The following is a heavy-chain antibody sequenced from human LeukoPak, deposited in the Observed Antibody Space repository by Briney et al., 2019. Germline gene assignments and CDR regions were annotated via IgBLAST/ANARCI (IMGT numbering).Heavy chain of an antibody. J-gene: IGHJ5*02. D-gene: IGHD3-10*01. CDR1: GGSISSSSYY. V-gene: IGHV4-39*02. CDR3: AREPRVRYGSGSSNWFDP. CDR2: IYYSGST. Sequence: NPSETLSLTCTVSGGSISSSSYYWGWIRQPPGKGLEWIGSIYYSGSTYYNPSLKSRVTISVDTSKNQFSLKLSSVTAADTAVYYCAREPRVRYGSGSSNWFDPWGQGTLVTVSS.